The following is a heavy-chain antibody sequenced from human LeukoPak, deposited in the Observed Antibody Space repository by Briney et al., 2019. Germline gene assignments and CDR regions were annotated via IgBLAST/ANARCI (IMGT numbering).Heavy chain of an antibody. CDR1: GFTFTTYA. CDR2: ISNSGDST. D-gene: IGHD1-26*01. J-gene: IGHJ4*02. V-gene: IGHV3-23*01. Sequence: GGSLRLSCAASGFTFTTYAMSWVRQAPGRGLEWVSVISNSGDSTYYVDSVKGRFTISRDNSTTTLFLQMSSLRAEDTAIYYCGRDGARGGAGGTRGDYWGQGALVTVSS. CDR3: GRDGARGGAGGTRGDY.